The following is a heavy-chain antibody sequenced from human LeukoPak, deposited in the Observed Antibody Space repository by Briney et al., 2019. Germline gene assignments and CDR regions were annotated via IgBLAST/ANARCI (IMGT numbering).Heavy chain of an antibody. V-gene: IGHV4-59*01. CDR2: IYYSGST. D-gene: IGHD3-22*01. CDR3: ARVRSSGYPPPPAFDY. Sequence: SETLSLTCTVSGGSISSYYWRWIRQPPGKGLEWIGCIYYSGSTNYNPSLKSRVTISVDTSKNQFSLKLSSVTAADTAVYYCARVRSSGYPPPPAFDYWGQGTLVTVSS. CDR1: GGSISSYY. J-gene: IGHJ4*02.